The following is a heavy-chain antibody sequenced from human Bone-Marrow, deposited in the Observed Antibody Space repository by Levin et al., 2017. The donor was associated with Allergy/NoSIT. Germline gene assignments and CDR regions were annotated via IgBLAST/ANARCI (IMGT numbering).Heavy chain of an antibody. CDR2: IYYSGST. J-gene: IGHJ5*02. CDR3: ARSKTVGYCISTSCHANWFDP. CDR1: GGSISSSDYY. Sequence: ASETLSLTCSVSGGSISSSDYYWDWIRQPPGKGLEWIGSIYYSGSTYYNPSLKSRVTISVDTSKNQFSLKLSSVTAADTAVYYCARSKTVGYCISTSCHANWFDPWGQGTLVTVSS. V-gene: IGHV4-39*07. D-gene: IGHD2-2*01.